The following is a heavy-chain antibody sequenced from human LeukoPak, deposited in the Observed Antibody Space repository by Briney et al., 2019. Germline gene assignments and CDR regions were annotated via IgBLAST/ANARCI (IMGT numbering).Heavy chain of an antibody. D-gene: IGHD6-19*01. CDR1: GFTFSSYS. V-gene: IGHV3-21*04. CDR2: ISSSSSYI. CDR3: AKVSGGGYSSGWYNY. Sequence: GGSLRLSCAASGFTFSSYSMNWVRQAPGKGLEWASSISSSSSYIYYADSVKGRFTISRDNAKNSLYLQMNSLRAEDTAVYYCAKVSGGGYSSGWYNYWGQGTLVTVSS. J-gene: IGHJ4*02.